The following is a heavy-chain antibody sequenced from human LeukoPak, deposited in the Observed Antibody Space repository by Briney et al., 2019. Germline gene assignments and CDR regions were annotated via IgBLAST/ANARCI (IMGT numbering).Heavy chain of an antibody. CDR3: AEGPGYCSSTNCYYFDY. D-gene: IGHD2-2*01. J-gene: IGHJ4*02. CDR2: IRYDGSNK. V-gene: IGHV3-30*02. CDR1: GFTFSSYG. Sequence: GGSLRLSCAASGFTFSSYGMHWVRQAPGKGLEWVAFIRYDGSNKYYADSVKGRFTISRDNSKNTLYLQMSSLRAEDAAVYCCAEGPGYCSSTNCYYFDYWGQGTLVTVSS.